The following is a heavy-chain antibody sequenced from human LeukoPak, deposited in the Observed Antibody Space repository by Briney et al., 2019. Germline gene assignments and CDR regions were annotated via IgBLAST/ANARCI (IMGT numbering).Heavy chain of an antibody. Sequence: GGSLRLSCAASGFTFSSYWMSWVRQAPGKGLEWVANIKQGGSEKYYVDSVKGRFTISRDNAKNSLYLQMNSLRAEDTAVYYCARETVAGNFDYWGQGTLVTVSS. CDR2: IKQGGSEK. D-gene: IGHD6-19*01. V-gene: IGHV3-7*01. J-gene: IGHJ4*02. CDR1: GFTFSSYW. CDR3: ARETVAGNFDY.